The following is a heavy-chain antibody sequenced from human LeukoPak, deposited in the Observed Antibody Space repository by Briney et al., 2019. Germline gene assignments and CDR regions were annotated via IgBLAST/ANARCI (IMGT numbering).Heavy chain of an antibody. D-gene: IGHD5-18*01. CDR1: GFTFSSSE. CDR3: ARDAGYGYDRFDY. V-gene: IGHV3-48*03. J-gene: IGHJ4*02. Sequence: GGSLRLSCVASGFTFSSSEMNWVRQAPGKGLEWISYITSSSRTIWYADSVKGRFTISRDNAKNSLYLQMNSLRVEDTAVYYCARDAGYGYDRFDYWGQGTQVTVSS. CDR2: ITSSSRTI.